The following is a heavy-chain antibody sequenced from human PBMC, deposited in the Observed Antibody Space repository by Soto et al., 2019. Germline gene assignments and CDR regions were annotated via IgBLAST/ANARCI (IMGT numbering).Heavy chain of an antibody. Sequence: ASVKVSCKASGYLFTAYSMHWVRLAPGQGLEWMGVVNPSCGSTKYAQNFQGRVTMTRDTSTTTIYMELSSLRSDDTAIYYCAREENCSGGTCYSEYFHRWGQGTLVTVSS. V-gene: IGHV1-46*01. D-gene: IGHD2-15*01. CDR1: GYLFTAYS. CDR3: AREENCSGGTCYSEYFHR. CDR2: VNPSCGST. J-gene: IGHJ1*01.